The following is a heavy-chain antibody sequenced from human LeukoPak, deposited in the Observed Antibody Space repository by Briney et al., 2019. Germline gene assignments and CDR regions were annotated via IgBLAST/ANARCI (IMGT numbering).Heavy chain of an antibody. CDR3: ARGGSGSYYHSPSDY. V-gene: IGHV1-69*13. CDR2: IIHIFGTA. CDR1: GGTFSSYA. D-gene: IGHD3-10*01. J-gene: IGHJ4*02. Sequence: GASVTVSCKASGGTFSSYAISWVRQAPGQGLEWMGGIIHIFGTANYAQKFQGRVTITADQSTSTAYMELSSLRSEDTAVYYCARGGSGSYYHSPSDYWGQGTLVTVSS.